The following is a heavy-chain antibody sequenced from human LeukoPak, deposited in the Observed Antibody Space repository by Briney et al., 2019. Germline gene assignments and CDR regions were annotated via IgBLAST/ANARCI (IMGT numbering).Heavy chain of an antibody. V-gene: IGHV4-34*01. Sequence: PSETLSLTCAVYGGSFSGYYWSWIRQPPGKGLEWIGEINHSGSTNDNPSLKSRVTISVDTSKNQFSLKLSSVTAADTAVYYCARGHVVVPAAISRAGWFDPWGQGTLVTVSS. CDR1: GGSFSGYY. D-gene: IGHD2-2*02. CDR2: INHSGST. J-gene: IGHJ5*02. CDR3: ARGHVVVPAAISRAGWFDP.